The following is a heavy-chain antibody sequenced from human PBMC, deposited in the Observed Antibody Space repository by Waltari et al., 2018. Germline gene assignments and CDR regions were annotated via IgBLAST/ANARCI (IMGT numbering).Heavy chain of an antibody. CDR3: ARDNGMGVTIPMPFYYGMDV. CDR1: GDMLTRHS. CDR2: INTFNGDT. J-gene: IGHJ6*01. V-gene: IGHV1-3*04. D-gene: IGHD2-2*01. Sequence: QVQFVQSGAEVKKPGASVKVSCKVSGDMLTRHSMHWVRQAPGQGLEWMGWINTFNGDTKYSQKFMTRVTITRDTSASISYMELSSLTSEDTALYYCARDNGMGVTIPMPFYYGMDVWGQGTTVTVSS.